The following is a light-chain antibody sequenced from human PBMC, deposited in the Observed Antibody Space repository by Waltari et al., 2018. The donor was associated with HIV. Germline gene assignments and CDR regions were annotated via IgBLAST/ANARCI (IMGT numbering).Light chain of an antibody. CDR2: DDS. Sequence: SYVVTQPPSVSVAPGQTARITCGGNNIGTKSVHWYQQKQGQAPVLVVYDDSDRPSGIPERFSGSNSGNTATLTISRVEAGDEADYHCQVWDSSSDNLVVFGGGTKLTVL. CDR1: NIGTKS. V-gene: IGLV3-21*02. J-gene: IGLJ2*01. CDR3: QVWDSSSDNLVV.